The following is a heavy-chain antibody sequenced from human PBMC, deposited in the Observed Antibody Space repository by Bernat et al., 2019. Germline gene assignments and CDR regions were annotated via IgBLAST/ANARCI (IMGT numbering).Heavy chain of an antibody. Sequence: QVQLVESGGGLVKPGGSLRLSCAASGFTFSDYYMSWIRQAPGKGLDWVSYISSRSDFTNYADSVKGRFTVSRDNAKNSLYLQMHSLRAEDTAVYYCARDPGYSSSWYYFAYWGQGALVTVSS. CDR3: ARDPGYSSSWYYFAY. V-gene: IGHV3-11*05. CDR2: ISSRSDFT. CDR1: GFTFSDYY. J-gene: IGHJ4*02. D-gene: IGHD6-13*01.